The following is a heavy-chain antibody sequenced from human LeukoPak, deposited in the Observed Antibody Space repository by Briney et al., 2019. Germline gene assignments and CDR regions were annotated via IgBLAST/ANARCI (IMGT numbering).Heavy chain of an antibody. D-gene: IGHD3-3*01. J-gene: IGHJ6*02. CDR3: ARDSLLRFLEWSYYYYGMDV. V-gene: IGHV3-48*01. CDR1: GFTFSSYS. Sequence: GGSLRLSCAASGFTFSSYSMNWVRQAPGKGLEWVSYISSSSSTIYYADSVKGRFTISRDNAKNSLYLQMNSLRAGDTAVYYCARDSLLRFLEWSYYYYGMDVWGQGTTVTVSS. CDR2: ISSSSSTI.